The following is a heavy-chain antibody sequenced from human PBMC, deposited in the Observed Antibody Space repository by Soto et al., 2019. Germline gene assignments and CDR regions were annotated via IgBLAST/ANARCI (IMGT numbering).Heavy chain of an antibody. CDR3: AGVQNYGILTRSSQSIVG. CDR2: ISNYNGKT. V-gene: IGHV1-18*01. J-gene: IGHJ6*02. D-gene: IGHD3-9*01. CDR1: GYTFTNYG. Sequence: DSVNVSCKVSGYTFTNYGMTWVRQAPRQRLEWIGWISNYNGKTNYAQILQGRVTMTTDTSTRTAYMELTSLRSDYTATYYCAGVQNYGILTRSSQSIVGWGQGTKVTVS.